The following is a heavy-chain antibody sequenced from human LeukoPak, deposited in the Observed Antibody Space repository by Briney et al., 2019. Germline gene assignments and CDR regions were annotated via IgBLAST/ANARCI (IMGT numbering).Heavy chain of an antibody. D-gene: IGHD1-1*01. CDR3: ARDTATTGGGLDY. V-gene: IGHV3-53*01. CDR2: IYTGGTT. Sequence: GGSLRLSCALSGFIFWGTHMSGVRQAPGRGLKWVSAIYTGGTTYYADSVQGRFTVSRDNSKNILYLHMNNLRAEDTAVYYCARDTATTGGGLDYWGQGTLVTVSS. J-gene: IGHJ4*02. CDR1: GFIFWGTH.